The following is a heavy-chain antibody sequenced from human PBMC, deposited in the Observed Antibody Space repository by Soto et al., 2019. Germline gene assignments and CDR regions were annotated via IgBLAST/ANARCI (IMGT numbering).Heavy chain of an antibody. CDR3: ARDGYCSGGSCYSVPVFDY. Sequence: QVQLVESGGGVVQPGRSLRLSCAASGFTFSSYGMHWVRQAPGKGLEWVAVIWYDGSNKYYADYVQGRFTISRDNSKNTLYLQMNSLRAEDTAVYYCARDGYCSGGSCYSVPVFDYWGQGTLVTVSS. CDR1: GFTFSSYG. CDR2: IWYDGSNK. V-gene: IGHV3-33*01. J-gene: IGHJ4*02. D-gene: IGHD2-15*01.